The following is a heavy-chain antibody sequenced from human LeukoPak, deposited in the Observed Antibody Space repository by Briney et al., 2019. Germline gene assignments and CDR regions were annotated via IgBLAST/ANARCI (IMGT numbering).Heavy chain of an antibody. Sequence: ASVKVSCKASGYTFTDYYLHWVRQAPGQGLEWMGWINPNSGGTNYAQKFQGRVTMTRDTSISTAYMELSRLRSDDTAVYYCARDYDYSNYGGFDYWGQGTLVTVSS. CDR1: GYTFTDYY. CDR3: ARDYDYSNYGGFDY. V-gene: IGHV1-2*02. D-gene: IGHD4-11*01. J-gene: IGHJ4*02. CDR2: INPNSGGT.